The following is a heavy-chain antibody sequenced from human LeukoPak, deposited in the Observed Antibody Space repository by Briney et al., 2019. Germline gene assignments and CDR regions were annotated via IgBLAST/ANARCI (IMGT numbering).Heavy chain of an antibody. D-gene: IGHD3-22*01. Sequence: GGSLRLSCAASGFTFSDYYMSWIRQAPGKGLEWVSYISSSGSTIYYADSVKGRFTISRDNAKNSLYLQMNSLRAEDTAVYYCASGNPHYDSSGYYWGLFDYWGQGTLVTVSS. CDR3: ASGNPHYDSSGYYWGLFDY. V-gene: IGHV3-11*01. CDR1: GFTFSDYY. CDR2: ISSSGSTI. J-gene: IGHJ4*02.